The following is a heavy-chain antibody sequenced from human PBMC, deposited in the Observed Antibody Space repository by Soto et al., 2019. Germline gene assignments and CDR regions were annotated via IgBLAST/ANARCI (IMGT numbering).Heavy chain of an antibody. CDR2: IIPIFGTA. CDR3: AADIVVVPAAPRGRNSGLGFTFDI. D-gene: IGHD2-2*01. J-gene: IGHJ3*02. Sequence: QVQVVQSGAEVKKPGASVKVSCKASGGTFSSYAISWVRQAPGQGLEWMGGIIPIFGTANYAQKFQGRVTITADESTSTAYMELSSLRSEDTAVYYCAADIVVVPAAPRGRNSGLGFTFDIWGQGTMVTVSS. CDR1: GGTFSSYA. V-gene: IGHV1-69*01.